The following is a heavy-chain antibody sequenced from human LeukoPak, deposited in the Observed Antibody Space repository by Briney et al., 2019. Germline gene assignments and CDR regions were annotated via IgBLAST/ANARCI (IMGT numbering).Heavy chain of an antibody. J-gene: IGHJ4*02. D-gene: IGHD3-22*01. V-gene: IGHV3-30*18. CDR3: AKDRRGYYYDSSGYYPSDY. Sequence: GALRLSCAASGFTFSSYGMHWVRQAPGKGLEWVAVISYDGSNKYYADSVKGRFTISRDNSKNTLYLQMNSLRAEDTAVYYCAKDRRGYYYDSSGYYPSDYWGQGTLVTASS. CDR1: GFTFSSYG. CDR2: ISYDGSNK.